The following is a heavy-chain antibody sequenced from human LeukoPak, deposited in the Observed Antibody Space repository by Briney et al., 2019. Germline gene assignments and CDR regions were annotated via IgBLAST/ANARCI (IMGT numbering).Heavy chain of an antibody. V-gene: IGHV4-38-2*02. J-gene: IGHJ5*02. Sequence: PSETLSLTCTVSGYSISSGYYWGWIRPPPGKGLEWIGSIYYSGSTYYNPSLKSRVTISVDTSKNQFSLKLSSVTAADTAVYYCARSSSSGWGFRFDPWGQGTLVTVSS. D-gene: IGHD6-19*01. CDR2: IYYSGST. CDR3: ARSSSSGWGFRFDP. CDR1: GYSISSGYY.